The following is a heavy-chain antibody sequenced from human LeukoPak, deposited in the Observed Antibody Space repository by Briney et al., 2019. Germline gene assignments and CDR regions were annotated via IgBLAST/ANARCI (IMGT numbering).Heavy chain of an antibody. D-gene: IGHD2-2*01. CDR3: ARHYCSSTSCHFDY. J-gene: IGHJ4*02. Sequence: SESLSLTCTVSGGSISSSSYYWGWIRQPPGKGLEWIGSIYYSGSTYYIPSLKSRVTISVGTSKNQFSLKLSSVTAADTAVYYCARHYCSSTSCHFDYWGQGILVSVSS. V-gene: IGHV4-39*01. CDR2: IYYSGST. CDR1: GGSISSSSYY.